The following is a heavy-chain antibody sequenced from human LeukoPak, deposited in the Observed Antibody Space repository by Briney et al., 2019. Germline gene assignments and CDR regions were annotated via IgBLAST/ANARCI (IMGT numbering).Heavy chain of an antibody. CDR1: GGSFSGYY. J-gene: IGHJ4*02. CDR2: INHSGST. Sequence: SETLSLTCAVYGGSFSGYYWSWIRQPPGKGLEWIGQINHSGSTNYNPSLKSRVTISVDTSKNQFSLKLSSVTAADTAVYYCVRMKYYDLWSGDDYWGQGTLVTVSS. CDR3: VRMKYYDLWSGDDY. V-gene: IGHV4-34*01. D-gene: IGHD3-3*01.